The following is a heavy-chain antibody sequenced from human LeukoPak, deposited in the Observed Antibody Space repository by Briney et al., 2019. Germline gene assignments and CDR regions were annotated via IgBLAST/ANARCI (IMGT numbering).Heavy chain of an antibody. D-gene: IGHD2-8*01. CDR1: GYTFTSYY. CDR2: INPSGGDT. V-gene: IGHV1-46*01. J-gene: IGHJ5*02. Sequence: GASVKVSCKTSGYTFTSYYMHWVRQAPGQGLEWMGIINPSGGDTSYAQKFQGRVTMTRDMSTSTVYMELSSLRSEDTAVYYCARDVRVMVYAGLNWFDPWGQGTLVTVSS. CDR3: ARDVRVMVYAGLNWFDP.